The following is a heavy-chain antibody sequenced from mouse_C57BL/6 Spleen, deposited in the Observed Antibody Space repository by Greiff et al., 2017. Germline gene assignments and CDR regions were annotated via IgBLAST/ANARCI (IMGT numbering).Heavy chain of an antibody. CDR1: GFTFSSYA. V-gene: IGHV5-9-1*02. CDR2: ISSGGDYI. Sequence: EVNVVESGEGLVKPGGSLKLSCAASGFTFSSYAMSWVRQTPEKRLEWVAYISSGGDYIYYADTVKGRFTISRDNDRNTLYLQMSSLKSEDTAMYYCTRENYYGSSYPCFDVWGTGTTVTVSS. D-gene: IGHD1-1*01. CDR3: TRENYYGSSYPCFDV. J-gene: IGHJ1*03.